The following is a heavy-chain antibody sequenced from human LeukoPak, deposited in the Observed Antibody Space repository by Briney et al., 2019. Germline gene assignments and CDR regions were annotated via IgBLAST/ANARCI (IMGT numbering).Heavy chain of an antibody. V-gene: IGHV1-24*01. CDR2: FDPEDGET. Sequence: GASVKVSCKVSGYTLTELSMHWVRQAPGKGLEWMGGFDPEDGETIYAQKFQGRVTMTEDTSTDTAYMELSSLRSEDTAVYYCATDSPSNIAARPSFDYWGQGTLVTVSS. CDR1: GYTLTELS. CDR3: ATDSPSNIAARPSFDY. D-gene: IGHD6-6*01. J-gene: IGHJ4*02.